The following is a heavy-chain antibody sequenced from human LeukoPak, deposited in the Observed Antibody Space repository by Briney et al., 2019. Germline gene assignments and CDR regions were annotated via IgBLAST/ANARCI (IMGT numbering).Heavy chain of an antibody. CDR2: INWNGGST. V-gene: IGHV3-20*04. J-gene: IGHJ4*02. Sequence: GGSLRLSCAASGFTFDDYGMSWVRQAPGKGLEWVSGINWNGGSTGYADSVKGRFTISRDNAKNSLYLQMNSLRAEDTAVYYCAKNPGSSYEQFFDYWGQGTLVTVSS. D-gene: IGHD5-18*01. CDR1: GFTFDDYG. CDR3: AKNPGSSYEQFFDY.